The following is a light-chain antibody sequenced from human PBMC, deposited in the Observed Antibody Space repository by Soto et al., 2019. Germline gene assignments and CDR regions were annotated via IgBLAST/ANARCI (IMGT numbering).Light chain of an antibody. CDR1: QSVSSRY. V-gene: IGKV3-20*01. Sequence: EIELTQAPGTLSLSPGERATLSGRASQSVSSRYVAWYQQQPGQAPMLLISGASSSYTGIPDNSSGSGPVTGFTLTISRLQPEAFAVDYCQQYCSSPQTFGQGTKVDSK. CDR3: QQYCSSPQT. J-gene: IGKJ1*01. CDR2: GAS.